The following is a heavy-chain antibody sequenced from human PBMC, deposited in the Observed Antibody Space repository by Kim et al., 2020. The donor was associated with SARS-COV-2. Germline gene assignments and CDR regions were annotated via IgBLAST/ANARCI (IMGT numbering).Heavy chain of an antibody. CDR3: ATSVHTPPIAAAGHFDY. D-gene: IGHD6-13*01. CDR2: FDPEDGET. J-gene: IGHJ4*02. Sequence: ASVKVSCKVSGYTLTELSMHWVRQAPGKGLEWMGGFDPEDGETIYAQKFQGRVTMTEDTSTDTAYMELSSLRSEDTAVYYCATSVHTPPIAAAGHFDYRGQGTLVTVSS. CDR1: GYTLTELS. V-gene: IGHV1-24*01.